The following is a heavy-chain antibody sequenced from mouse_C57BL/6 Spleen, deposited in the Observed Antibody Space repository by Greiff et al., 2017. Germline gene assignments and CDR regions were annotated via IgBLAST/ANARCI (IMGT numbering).Heavy chain of an antibody. CDR1: GYAFSSYW. V-gene: IGHV1-80*01. J-gene: IGHJ2*01. CDR2: IYPGDGDT. CDR3: ARATTVVDYDY. Sequence: VQLQQSGAELVKPGASVKISCKASGYAFSSYWMNWVKQRPGKGLEWIGQIYPGDGDTNYNGKFKGKATLTADKSSSTAYMQRSSLTSEDSAVYFCARATTVVDYDYWGQGTTLTVSS. D-gene: IGHD1-1*01.